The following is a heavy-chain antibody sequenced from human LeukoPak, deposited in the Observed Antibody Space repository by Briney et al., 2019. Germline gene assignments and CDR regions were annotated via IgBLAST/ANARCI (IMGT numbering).Heavy chain of an antibody. Sequence: ASVKVSCKVSGYTLTELSMHWVRQAPGKGLEWMGGFDPEDGETIYAQKFQGRVTMTEDTSTDTAYMELSSLRSEDTAVYYCATDLSRNGVAGTQGLGYWGQGTLVTVSS. CDR2: FDPEDGET. CDR1: GYTLTELS. CDR3: ATDLSRNGVAGTQGLGY. V-gene: IGHV1-24*01. D-gene: IGHD6-19*01. J-gene: IGHJ4*02.